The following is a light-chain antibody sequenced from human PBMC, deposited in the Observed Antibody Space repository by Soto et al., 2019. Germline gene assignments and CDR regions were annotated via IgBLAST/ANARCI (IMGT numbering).Light chain of an antibody. CDR2: DAS. CDR3: QQRSNWLRNS. CDR1: QSVSSY. Sequence: EIVLTQSPATLSLSPGERATLSCRASQSVSSYLAWYQQKPGQAPRLLIYDASNRATGIPARFSGSGSGTDFTLTISSLEPEDFAVYYCQQRSNWLRNSFGGGTTVEIK. V-gene: IGKV3-11*01. J-gene: IGKJ4*01.